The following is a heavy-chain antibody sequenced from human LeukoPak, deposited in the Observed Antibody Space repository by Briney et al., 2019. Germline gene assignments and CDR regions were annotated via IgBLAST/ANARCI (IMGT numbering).Heavy chain of an antibody. CDR2: IYYSGST. V-gene: IGHV4-30-4*08. CDR3: ARVGLDCSSTSCYLNWFDP. J-gene: IGHJ5*02. D-gene: IGHD2-2*01. CDR1: GYSITSGYY. Sequence: PSETLSLTCAVSGYSITSGYYWAWIRQPPGKGLEWIGYIYYSGSTYYNPSLKSRVTISVDTSKNQFSLKLSSVTAADTAVYYCARVGLDCSSTSCYLNWFDPWGQGTLVTVSS.